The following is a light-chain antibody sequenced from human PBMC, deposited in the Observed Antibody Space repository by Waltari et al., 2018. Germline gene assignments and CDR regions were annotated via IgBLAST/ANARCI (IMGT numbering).Light chain of an antibody. Sequence: QSALTQPASVSGSPGQSVTIFCAGTSNDVGGYNSVSWYQDHPGQAPRVIIYDVSQRPSGVSDRFSGSKSGTTASLTIAGLQAEDEADYYCSSQSSNDVVLFGGGTKLTVL. J-gene: IGLJ2*01. CDR1: SNDVGGYNS. V-gene: IGLV2-14*03. CDR3: SSQSSNDVVL. CDR2: DVS.